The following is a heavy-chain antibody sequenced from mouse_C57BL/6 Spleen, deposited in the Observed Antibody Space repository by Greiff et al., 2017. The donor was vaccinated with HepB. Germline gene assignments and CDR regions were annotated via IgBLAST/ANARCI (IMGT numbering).Heavy chain of an antibody. V-gene: IGHV5-4*03. CDR2: ISDGGSYT. D-gene: IGHD2-10*02. Sequence: EVMLVESGGGLVKPGGSLKLSCAASGFTFSSYAMSWVRQTPEKRLEWVATISDGGSYTYYPDNVKGRFTISRDKAKNNLYLQMSQLKSEDTAMYYCARASNYWYFDVWGTGTTVTVSS. J-gene: IGHJ1*03. CDR3: ARASNYWYFDV. CDR1: GFTFSSYA.